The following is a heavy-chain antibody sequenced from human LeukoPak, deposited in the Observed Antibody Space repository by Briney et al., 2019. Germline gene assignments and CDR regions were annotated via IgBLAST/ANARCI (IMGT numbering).Heavy chain of an antibody. J-gene: IGHJ3*02. D-gene: IGHD1-26*01. CDR1: GGSISSGSYY. CDR3: ARANKLEELFIDAFDI. CDR2: IYTSGST. V-gene: IGHV4-61*02. Sequence: PSETLSLTCTVSGGSISSGSYYWSWIRQPAGKGLEWIGRIYTSGSTNYNPSLKSRVTISVDTSKSQFSLKLSSVTAADTAVYYCARANKLEELFIDAFDIRGQGTMVTVSS.